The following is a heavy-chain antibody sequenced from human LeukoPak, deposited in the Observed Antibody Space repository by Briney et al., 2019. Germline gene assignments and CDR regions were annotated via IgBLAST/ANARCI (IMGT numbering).Heavy chain of an antibody. Sequence: GGSLRLSCAASGFTFSNYGIFWVRQAPGQGLAWVSAHSSVTGNTYYTDSVKGRFTISRDNSKNTLYLQMSSLTVEDTAVYYCARSQSSSLIDYWGQGTLVTVSS. CDR3: ARSQSSSLIDY. J-gene: IGHJ4*02. CDR2: HSSVTGNT. V-gene: IGHV3-23*01. CDR1: GFTFSNYG. D-gene: IGHD6-13*01.